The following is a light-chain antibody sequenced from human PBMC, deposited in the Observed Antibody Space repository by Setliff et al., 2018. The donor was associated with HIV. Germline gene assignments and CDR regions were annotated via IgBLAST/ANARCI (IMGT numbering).Light chain of an antibody. Sequence: QSVLTQPPSASGTPGQRVTISCSGSSSNIGRNYVYWYQQLPGTTPKLLIYRNNQRPSGVPDRFSGSKSGTSASLAISGLRSEDEADYYCAAWDDSLSGLYVFGTGTKV. V-gene: IGLV1-47*01. CDR2: RNN. CDR1: SSNIGRNY. CDR3: AAWDDSLSGLYV. J-gene: IGLJ1*01.